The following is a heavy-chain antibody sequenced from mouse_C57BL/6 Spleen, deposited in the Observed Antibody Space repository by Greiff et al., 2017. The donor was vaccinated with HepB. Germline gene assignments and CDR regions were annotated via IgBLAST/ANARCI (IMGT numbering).Heavy chain of an antibody. J-gene: IGHJ4*01. CDR1: GYTFTSYW. CDR3: ARRLYYAMDY. Sequence: QVQLQQPGAELVMPGASVKLSCKASGYTFTSYWMHWVKQRPGQGLEWIGEIDTSDSYTNYNQKFKGKSTLTVDKSSSTAYMQISSLTSEDSAVYYCARRLYYAMDYWGQGTSVTVSS. V-gene: IGHV1-69*01. CDR2: IDTSDSYT.